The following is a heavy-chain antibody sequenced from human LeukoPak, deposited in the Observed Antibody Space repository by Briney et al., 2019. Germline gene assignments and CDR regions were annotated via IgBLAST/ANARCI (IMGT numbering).Heavy chain of an antibody. CDR1: GDSVSSNSAT. D-gene: IGHD6-19*01. J-gene: IGHJ4*02. CDR3: ARGGIAVAGLDY. Sequence: SQTLSLTCAISGDSVSSNSATWNWIRQSPSRGLEWLGRTYYRSKWNNDYAVPVKSRIIIDPDTSKNQFSLQLNSVTPEDTAMYYCARGGIAVAGLDYWGQGILVTVSS. CDR2: TYYRSKWNN. V-gene: IGHV6-1*01.